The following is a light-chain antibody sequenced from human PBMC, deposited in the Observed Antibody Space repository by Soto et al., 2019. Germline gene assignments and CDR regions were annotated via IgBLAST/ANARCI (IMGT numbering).Light chain of an antibody. J-gene: IGLJ2*01. V-gene: IGLV1-40*01. CDR1: SSNIGAGYD. CDR3: QSYDSSLSGSPHVV. CDR2: ANS. Sequence: QSVLTQPPSVSGAPGQRVTISCTGSSSNIGAGYDVHWYQQLPGTAPKLLIYANSNRPSGVPVRFSGSKSGTSGSLAITGLQAEDEADYYCQSYDSSLSGSPHVVFGGGTKVTVL.